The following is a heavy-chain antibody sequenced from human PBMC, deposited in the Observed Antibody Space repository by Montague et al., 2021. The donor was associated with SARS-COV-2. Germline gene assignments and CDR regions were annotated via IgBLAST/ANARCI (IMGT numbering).Heavy chain of an antibody. CDR2: IYYNGYT. CDR1: GDSISTYY. CDR3: ARGGATYYYDTSGYVNAFDT. V-gene: IGHV4-59*12. D-gene: IGHD3-22*01. J-gene: IGHJ3*02. Sequence: SETLSLTCTVSGDSISTYYWSWIRQPPAKGLEWFGYIYYNGYTNYNPSLKSRVTISVDTSKNQFSLMLSSVTAADTAVYFCARGGATYYYDTSGYVNAFDTWGQGTMVTVSS.